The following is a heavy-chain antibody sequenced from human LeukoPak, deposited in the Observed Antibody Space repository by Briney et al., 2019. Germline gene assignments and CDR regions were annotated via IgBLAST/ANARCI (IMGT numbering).Heavy chain of an antibody. CDR1: GYTFTNNW. CDR3: ARGRGYYGGDCPGPFDY. CDR2: IYPGDSDT. V-gene: IGHV5-51*01. J-gene: IGHJ4*02. D-gene: IGHD2-21*02. Sequence: GESLKISCKGSGYTFTNNWIGWVRQMPGKGLEWMGIIYPGDSDTRYSPSFQGQVTISADKSISTAYLQWSSLKASDTAMYFCARGRGYYGGDCPGPFDYWGQGTLVTVSS.